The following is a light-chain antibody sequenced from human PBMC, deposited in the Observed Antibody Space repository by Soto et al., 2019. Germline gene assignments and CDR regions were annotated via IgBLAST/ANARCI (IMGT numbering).Light chain of an antibody. Sequence: QSALAQPASVSGSPGQSITISCTGSGSDIGAYNYVSWYQQHPGKAPKLLIHGVTRRPSGVSSRFSASKSAYTASLTISGLQAEDEADYYCTSYTSTSPYVFGPGTKVTVL. CDR3: TSYTSTSPYV. V-gene: IGLV2-14*01. CDR2: GVT. CDR1: GSDIGAYNY. J-gene: IGLJ1*01.